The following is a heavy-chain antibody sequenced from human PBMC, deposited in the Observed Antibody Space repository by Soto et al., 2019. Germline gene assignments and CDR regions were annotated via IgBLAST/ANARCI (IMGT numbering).Heavy chain of an antibody. CDR3: AKVGGYSSSSQGYYYGMDV. CDR1: GFTFSSYG. CDR2: ISYDGSNK. J-gene: IGHJ6*02. V-gene: IGHV3-30*18. Sequence: QVQLVESGGGVVQPGRSLRLSCAASGFTFSSYGMHWFRQAPGKGLEWVAVISYDGSNKYYADSVKGRFTISRDNSKNTLYLQMNSLRAEDTAVYYCAKVGGYSSSSQGYYYGMDVWGQGTTVTVSS. D-gene: IGHD6-13*01.